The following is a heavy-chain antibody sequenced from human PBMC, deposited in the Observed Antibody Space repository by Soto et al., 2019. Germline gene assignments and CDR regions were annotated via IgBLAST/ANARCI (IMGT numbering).Heavy chain of an antibody. V-gene: IGHV2-5*02. D-gene: IGHD4-17*01. J-gene: IGHJ4*02. CDR2: IYWDDDE. CDR3: ARWTYGAYHPYFDY. Sequence: QITLKESGPTLVRPTQTLTLPCTFSGFSLSTSGVAVGWIRQPPGKALEWLALIYWDDDERSSPSLMSRLTITKGSSTNQVVLTMTNMDPVDTATYYCARWTYGAYHPYFDYWGQGTLVTVSS. CDR1: GFSLSTSGVA.